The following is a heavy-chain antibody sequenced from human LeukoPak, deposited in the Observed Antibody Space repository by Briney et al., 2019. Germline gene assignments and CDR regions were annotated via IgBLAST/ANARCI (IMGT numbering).Heavy chain of an antibody. J-gene: IGHJ4*02. D-gene: IGHD5-18*01. CDR1: GGTFSSYA. CDR2: IIPILGIA. CDR3: ARQTAKNVDTARFDS. V-gene: IGHV1-69*04. Sequence: ASVKVSCKASGGTFSSYAISWVRQAPGQGLEWMGRIIPILGIANYAQKFQGRVTITADKSTSTAYMELSSLRSEDTAVYYCARQTAKNVDTARFDSWGQGTLVTVSS.